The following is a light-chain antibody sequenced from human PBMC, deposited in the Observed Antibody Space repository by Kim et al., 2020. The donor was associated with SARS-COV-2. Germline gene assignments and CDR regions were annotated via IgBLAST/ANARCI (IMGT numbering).Light chain of an antibody. Sequence: GQSVTISCIGTSSDVGRYNRVSWYQQPPGTAPKLMIYEVSNRPSGAPDRFSGSKSGNTASLTISGLQPEDEADYYCSSYTTMSTFVFGTGTRSPS. CDR1: SSDVGRYNR. V-gene: IGLV2-18*02. J-gene: IGLJ1*01. CDR2: EVS. CDR3: SSYTTMSTFV.